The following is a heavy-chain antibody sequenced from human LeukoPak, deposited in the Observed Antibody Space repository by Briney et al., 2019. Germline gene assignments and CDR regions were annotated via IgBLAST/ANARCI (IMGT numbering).Heavy chain of an antibody. J-gene: IGHJ4*02. V-gene: IGHV4-39*07. D-gene: IGHD1-26*01. CDR3: ARVYSGNKHQLDY. CDR1: GGSISSSSYY. CDR2: MDRSGSV. Sequence: PSETLSLTCTVSGGSISSSSYYWGWIRQPPGKGLEWIGSMDRSGSVFHNPSLKSRVTISVDTSKNQFSLKLRSVTAADTAVYYCARVYSGNKHQLDYWGQGTLVTVSS.